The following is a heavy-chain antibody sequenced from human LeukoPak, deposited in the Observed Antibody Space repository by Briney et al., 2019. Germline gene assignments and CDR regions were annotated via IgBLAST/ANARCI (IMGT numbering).Heavy chain of an antibody. V-gene: IGHV3-11*04. J-gene: IGHJ3*02. D-gene: IGHD2-2*01. CDR2: ITNSGTTI. CDR3: AREQFTEYCSSTSCPDAFDI. CDR1: GFTFTDYY. Sequence: GGSLRLSCAASGFTFTDYYMSWIRQAPGKGLEWVSYITNSGTTIYYADSVKGRFTISRDNAKNSLYLQMNSLRAEDTAVYYCAREQFTEYCSSTSCPDAFDIWGQGTMVTVSS.